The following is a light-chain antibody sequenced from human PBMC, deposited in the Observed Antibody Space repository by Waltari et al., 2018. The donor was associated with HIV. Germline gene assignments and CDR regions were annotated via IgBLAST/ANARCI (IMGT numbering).Light chain of an antibody. Sequence: QSALTQPASVSGSPGQSITISCTGTSSDVGNSYHSVSWYQRHPGKAPQPIIYEVNNRPSGVSIRFSGSKSGNTASLTISGLQAEDEADYYCSSYATSSASVVFGGGTKLTVL. J-gene: IGLJ2*01. CDR1: SSDVGNSYHS. CDR3: SSYATSSASVV. V-gene: IGLV2-14*01. CDR2: EVN.